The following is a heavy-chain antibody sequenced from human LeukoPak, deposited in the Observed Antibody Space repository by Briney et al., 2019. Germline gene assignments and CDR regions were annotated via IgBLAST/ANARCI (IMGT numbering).Heavy chain of an antibody. CDR3: AKCSTWFDP. D-gene: IGHD2-2*01. CDR1: GGSISSYY. CDR2: IYYSGSI. Sequence: SETLSLTCTVSGGSISSYYWSWIRQPPGKGLEWIGYIYYSGSINYNPSLKSRVTISVDTSKNQFSLKLSSVTAADTAVYYCAKCSTWFDPWGQGTLVTVSS. J-gene: IGHJ5*02. V-gene: IGHV4-59*01.